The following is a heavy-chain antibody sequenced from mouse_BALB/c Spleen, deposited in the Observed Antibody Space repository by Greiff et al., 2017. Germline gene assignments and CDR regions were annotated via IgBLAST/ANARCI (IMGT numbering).Heavy chain of an antibody. D-gene: IGHD1-1*01. CDR1: GFTFSSFG. J-gene: IGHJ3*01. CDR3: AYGAAFAY. V-gene: IGHV5-17*02. CDR2: ISSGSSTI. Sequence: DVKLVESGGGLVQPGGSRKLSCAASGFTFSSFGMHWVRQAPEKGLEWVAYISSGSSTIYYADTVTGRFTISRDNPKNTLFLQMTSLRSEDTAMYYCAYGAAFAYWGQGTLVTVSA.